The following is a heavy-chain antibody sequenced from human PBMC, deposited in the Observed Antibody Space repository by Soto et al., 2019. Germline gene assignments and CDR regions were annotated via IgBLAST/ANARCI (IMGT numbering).Heavy chain of an antibody. CDR1: GYSFTSYA. CDR3: ARAATSYYYDSSGYLYFQH. Sequence: ASVRVSCKASGYSFTSYAMHWVRQAPGQRLDWMGWINAGNGNTKYSQKFQGRVTITRDTSASTAYMELSSLRSEDTAVYYCARAATSYYYDSSGYLYFQHWGQGTLVTVSS. V-gene: IGHV1-3*01. D-gene: IGHD3-22*01. J-gene: IGHJ1*01. CDR2: INAGNGNT.